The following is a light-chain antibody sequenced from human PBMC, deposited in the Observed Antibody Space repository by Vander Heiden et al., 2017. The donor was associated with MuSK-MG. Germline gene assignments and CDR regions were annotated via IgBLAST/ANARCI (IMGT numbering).Light chain of an antibody. CDR1: QSVRIN. V-gene: IGKV3-15*01. CDR3: QQYNNWPPWT. CDR2: DAS. J-gene: IGKJ1*01. Sequence: EVVMTQSPATLSVSPGERATLSCRASQSVRINVAWYQQKPGQAPRLLIYDASTRATDIPARFSDSGSGTEFTLTINSLQSEDFAVYYCQQYNNWPPWTFGQGTKVELK.